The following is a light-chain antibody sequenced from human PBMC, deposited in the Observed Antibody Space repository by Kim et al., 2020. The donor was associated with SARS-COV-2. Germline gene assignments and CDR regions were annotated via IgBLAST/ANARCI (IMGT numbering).Light chain of an antibody. CDR1: QGISNY. J-gene: IGKJ5*01. Sequence: ASVGDRVTITCRASQGISNYLDWFQQKPGKAPKSLIYAASSLHSGVPSRFSGSASGTDFTLTITSLQPEDSATYYCQQYTSYPLTFGQGTRLEIK. CDR3: QQYTSYPLT. V-gene: IGKV1-16*01. CDR2: AAS.